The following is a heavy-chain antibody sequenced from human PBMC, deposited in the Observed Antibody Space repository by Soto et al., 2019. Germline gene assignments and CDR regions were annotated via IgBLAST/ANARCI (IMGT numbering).Heavy chain of an antibody. J-gene: IGHJ5*02. CDR2: IMPGSSHI. CDR1: GFSFSIYS. Sequence: PGGSLRLSCAASGFSFSIYSMNWVHQAPGKGLEWVSYIMPGSSHIFYADSVKGRFTISRDNAKNSLYLQMNSLRAEDTAVYYFARALYYYDSSGYYGSWGQGTLVTVSS. D-gene: IGHD3-22*01. V-gene: IGHV3-21*05. CDR3: ARALYYYDSSGYYGS.